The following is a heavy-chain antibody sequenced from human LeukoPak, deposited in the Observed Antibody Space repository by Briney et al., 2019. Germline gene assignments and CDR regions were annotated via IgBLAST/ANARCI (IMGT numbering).Heavy chain of an antibody. V-gene: IGHV4-39*07. Sequence: SETLSLTCTVSGGSISSSSYYWGWIRQPPGKGLEWIGSIYYSGSTYYNPSLKSRVTISVDTSKNQFSLKLSSVTAADTAVYYCARDQLVRGVNWFDPWGQGTLVTVSS. CDR2: IYYSGST. J-gene: IGHJ5*02. CDR3: ARDQLVRGVNWFDP. CDR1: GGSISSSSYY. D-gene: IGHD3-10*01.